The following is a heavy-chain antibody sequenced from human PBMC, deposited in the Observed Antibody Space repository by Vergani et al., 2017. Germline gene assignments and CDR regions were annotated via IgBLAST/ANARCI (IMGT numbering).Heavy chain of an antibody. D-gene: IGHD2-21*01. J-gene: IGHJ2*01. CDR2: IHNRGKT. CDR3: ARSQGDYWYFDL. Sequence: QVRLEESGPGLVKPSETLSLTCSVSGHSIGSGFYWAWIRQSPGEGVQLLTSIHNRGKTYHNPSLKSRVSVSLDTSKNRFSLNLTSVTATDTAVYYCARSQGDYWYFDLWGPGSLVTVSS. CDR1: GHSIGSGFY. V-gene: IGHV4-38-2*01.